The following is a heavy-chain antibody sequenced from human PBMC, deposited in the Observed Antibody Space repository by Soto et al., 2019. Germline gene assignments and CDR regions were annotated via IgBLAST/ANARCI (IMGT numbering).Heavy chain of an antibody. Sequence: GXSVKVSCKASVFSFTSSAVQWVRQARGQRLEWIGWIVVGSGNTNYAQKFQERVTITRGMSTSTAYMELSSLRSEDTAVYYCAAAPDGGTSVDSWGQGTLVTVSS. D-gene: IGHD2-15*01. V-gene: IGHV1-58*01. J-gene: IGHJ4*02. CDR3: AAAPDGGTSVDS. CDR2: IVVGSGNT. CDR1: VFSFTSSA.